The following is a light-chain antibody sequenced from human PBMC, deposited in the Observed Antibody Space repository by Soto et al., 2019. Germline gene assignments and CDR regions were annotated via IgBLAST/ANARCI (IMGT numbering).Light chain of an antibody. J-gene: IGLJ1*01. V-gene: IGLV2-8*01. CDR3: ISYAGGHLLDV. CDR2: EVS. Sequence: QSVLTQPPSASGSPGQSVTISCTGTSSDVGGYNYVSWYQQHPGKAPKLMIYEVSKRPSGVPDRFSGSKSGNTASLTVSGLQAEDEADYYCISYAGGHLLDVFGTGTKVTVL. CDR1: SSDVGGYNY.